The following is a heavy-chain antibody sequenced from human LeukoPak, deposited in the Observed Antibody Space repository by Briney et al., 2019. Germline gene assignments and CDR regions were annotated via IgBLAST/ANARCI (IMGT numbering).Heavy chain of an antibody. D-gene: IGHD3-10*01. J-gene: IGHJ3*02. CDR3: ARLTMVRGARAFDI. Sequence: PSETLSLTCAVYGVSFSGYYWSWLRQPPGKGLEWVGEINHSGSTNYNPSLKSRVTISVDTSKNQFSLKLSSVTAADTAVYYCARLTMVRGARAFDIWGQGTMVTVSS. CDR1: GVSFSGYY. CDR2: INHSGST. V-gene: IGHV4-34*01.